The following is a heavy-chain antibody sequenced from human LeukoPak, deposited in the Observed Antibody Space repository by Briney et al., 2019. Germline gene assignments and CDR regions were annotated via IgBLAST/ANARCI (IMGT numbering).Heavy chain of an antibody. D-gene: IGHD5-18*01. J-gene: IGHJ4*02. V-gene: IGHV3-21*01. CDR1: GFTFSSYS. Sequence: GGSLRLSCAASGFTFSSYSMNWVRQAPGKGLEWVSSISSSSYIYYADSVKGRFTISRDNAKNSLYLQMNSLRAEDTAVYYCARADWDTAMIDYWGQGTLVTVSS. CDR2: ISSSSYI. CDR3: ARADWDTAMIDY.